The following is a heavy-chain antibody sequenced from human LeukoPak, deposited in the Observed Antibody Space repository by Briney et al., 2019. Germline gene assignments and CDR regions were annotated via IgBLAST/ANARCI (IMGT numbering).Heavy chain of an antibody. CDR3: ARSGSGWYRGLFDY. D-gene: IGHD6-19*01. J-gene: IGHJ4*02. Sequence: SETLSLTCAVYGGSFSSYSWSWIRQPPGKGLEWIGDIHYPGSTNCNPSLKSRVTVSVDTPKNQFSLKLSSVTAADTAVYYCARSGSGWYRGLFDYWGQGTLVTVSS. V-gene: IGHV4-59*08. CDR2: IHYPGST. CDR1: GGSFSSYS.